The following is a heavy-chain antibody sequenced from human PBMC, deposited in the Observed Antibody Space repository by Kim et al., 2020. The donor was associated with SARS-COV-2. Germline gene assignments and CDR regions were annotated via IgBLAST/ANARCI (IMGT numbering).Heavy chain of an antibody. J-gene: IGHJ4*02. D-gene: IGHD1-1*01. CDR3: ARGSYTLPVYFDY. V-gene: IGHV4-34*01. Sequence: SPSLKSRVTISVDTSKNQFCLKLSSVTAADTAVYYCARGSYTLPVYFDYWGQGTLVTVSS.